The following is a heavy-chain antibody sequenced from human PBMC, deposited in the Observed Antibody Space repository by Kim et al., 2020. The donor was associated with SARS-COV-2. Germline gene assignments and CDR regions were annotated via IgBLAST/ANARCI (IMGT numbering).Heavy chain of an antibody. CDR1: GYTFTGYY. CDR2: INPNSGGT. V-gene: IGHV1-2*02. CDR3: ARPSVDYDILTGSGGHDAFDI. J-gene: IGHJ3*02. D-gene: IGHD3-9*01. Sequence: ASVKVSCKASGYTFTGYYMHWVRQAPGQGLEWMGWINPNSGGTNYAQKFQGRVTMTRDTSISTAYMELSRLRSDDTAVYYCARPSVDYDILTGSGGHDAFDIWGQGTMVTVSS.